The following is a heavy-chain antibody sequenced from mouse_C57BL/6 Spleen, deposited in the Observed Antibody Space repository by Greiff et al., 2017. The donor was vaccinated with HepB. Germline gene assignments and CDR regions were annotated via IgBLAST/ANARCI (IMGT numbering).Heavy chain of an antibody. CDR1: GYTFTSYW. J-gene: IGHJ2*01. Sequence: VQLKQPGAELVKPGASVKMSCKASGYTFTSYWITWVKQRPGQGLEWIGDIYPGSGSTNYNEKFKSKATLTVDTSSSTAYMQLSSLTSEDSAVYYCARGDYYYGYYFDYWGQGTTLTVSS. CDR3: ARGDYYYGYYFDY. D-gene: IGHD1-1*01. V-gene: IGHV1-55*01. CDR2: IYPGSGST.